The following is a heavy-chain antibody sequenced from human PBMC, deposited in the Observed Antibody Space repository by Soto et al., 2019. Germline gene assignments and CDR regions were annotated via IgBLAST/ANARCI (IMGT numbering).Heavy chain of an antibody. CDR1: GYTLTELS. D-gene: IGHD6-19*01. CDR3: ARDSEAVAGHYYYYYMDV. CDR2: INAENGNT. V-gene: IGHV1-3*01. J-gene: IGHJ6*03. Sequence: ASVKVSCKVSGYTLTELSMHWVRQAPGKGLEWMGWINAENGNTKYSQKFQGRVTITRDTSASTAYMELSSLRSEDTAVYYCARDSEAVAGHYYYYYMDVWGKGTTVTVSS.